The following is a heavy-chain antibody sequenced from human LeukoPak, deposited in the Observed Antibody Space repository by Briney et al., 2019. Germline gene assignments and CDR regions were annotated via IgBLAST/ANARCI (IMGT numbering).Heavy chain of an antibody. CDR3: ARHNLGNSGSYL. CDR1: GGSISNYY. J-gene: IGHJ4*02. CDR2: IYFTGST. Sequence: SETLSLTCTVSGGSISNYYWNWIRQPPGKGLEWIGYIYFTGSTNYNPSLKSRVTISVDTSKNQFSLKLSSVTAADTAVYYCARHNLGNSGSYLWGQGTLVTVSS. V-gene: IGHV4-59*08. D-gene: IGHD1-26*01.